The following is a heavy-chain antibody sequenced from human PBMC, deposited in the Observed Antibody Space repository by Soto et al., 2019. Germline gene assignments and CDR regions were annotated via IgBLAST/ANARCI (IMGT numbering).Heavy chain of an antibody. Sequence: SETLSLTCTVSGGSISSYYWSWIRQPPGKGLEWIGYIYYSGSTNYNPSLKSRVTISVDTSKNQFSLKLSSVTAADTAVYYCARDGGYSSGWYWTWFDPWGQGTLVTVSS. CDR2: IYYSGST. V-gene: IGHV4-59*01. CDR3: ARDGGYSSGWYWTWFDP. J-gene: IGHJ5*02. D-gene: IGHD6-19*01. CDR1: GGSISSYY.